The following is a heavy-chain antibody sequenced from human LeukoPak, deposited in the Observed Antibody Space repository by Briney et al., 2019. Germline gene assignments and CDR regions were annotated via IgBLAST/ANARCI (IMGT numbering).Heavy chain of an antibody. J-gene: IGHJ4*02. CDR1: GGSIDITNY. V-gene: IGHV4-4*02. D-gene: IGHD1-26*01. Sequence: GTLSLTCGVSGGSIDITNYWSWVRQAPGKGLEWIGEIAHDGTTNYNPSLRSRVAMSFDRANNQFSLSLTSVTAADTAVYYCTREDRPYCPFAYWGQGVLATVSS. CDR3: TREDRPYCPFAY. CDR2: IAHDGTT.